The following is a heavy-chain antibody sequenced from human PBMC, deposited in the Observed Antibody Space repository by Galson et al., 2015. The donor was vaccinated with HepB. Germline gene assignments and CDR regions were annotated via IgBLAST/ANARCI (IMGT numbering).Heavy chain of an antibody. D-gene: IGHD1-26*01. CDR1: GGTFSAYA. J-gene: IGHJ6*02. Sequence: SVKVSCKASGGTFSAYAISWVRQAPGQGLQWVGGIIPIFGTPHYAQNFQGRVTITADKSTSIAYMELSSLKSEDTAVYYCARGLAGSREDYYYYAMGVWGQGTTVTVSS. CDR3: ARGLAGSREDYYYYAMGV. V-gene: IGHV1-69*06. CDR2: IIPIFGTP.